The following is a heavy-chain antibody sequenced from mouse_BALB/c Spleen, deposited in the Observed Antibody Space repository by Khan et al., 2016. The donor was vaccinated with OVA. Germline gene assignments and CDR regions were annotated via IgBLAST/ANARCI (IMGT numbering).Heavy chain of an antibody. CDR3: ANRGSSSAWLTY. Sequence: QVQLKESGAELAKPGASVKMSCKASGYTFTSYWMHWVKQRPGQGLEWIGYINPSTGYTEYNQRFKDKATLTADKSSSTAYMQLSSLTSEESAVYYWANRGSSSAWLTYWGQGTLVTVSA. CDR1: GYTFTSYW. V-gene: IGHV1-7*01. CDR2: INPSTGYT. J-gene: IGHJ3*01. D-gene: IGHD1-1*01.